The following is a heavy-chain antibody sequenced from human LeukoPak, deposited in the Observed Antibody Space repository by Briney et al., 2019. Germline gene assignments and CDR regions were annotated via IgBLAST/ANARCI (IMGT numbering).Heavy chain of an antibody. V-gene: IGHV3-53*01. CDR1: GFTVSSNY. Sequence: GGSLRLSCAASGFTVSSNYMSWVRQAPGKGLEWVSVIYSGGSTYYADSVKGRFTISRDNSKNTLYLQMNSLGAEDTAVYYCARDRGDIAVAGKTFYYYYMDVWGKGTTVTVSS. CDR3: ARDRGDIAVAGKTFYYYYMDV. CDR2: IYSGGST. J-gene: IGHJ6*03. D-gene: IGHD6-19*01.